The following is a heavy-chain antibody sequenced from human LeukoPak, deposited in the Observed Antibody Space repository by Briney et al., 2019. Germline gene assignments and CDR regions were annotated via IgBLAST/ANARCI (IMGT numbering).Heavy chain of an antibody. CDR2: ISGSGGST. V-gene: IGHV3-23*01. J-gene: IGHJ4*02. Sequence: GGSLRLSCAASGFTFSSYAMSWVRQAPGKGLEWVSAISGSGGSTYYADSVKGRFTISRDNAKNSLYLQMNSLRAEDTAVYYCARDFVYPYYFDYWGQGTLVTVSS. CDR3: ARDFVYPYYFDY. D-gene: IGHD3-3*01. CDR1: GFTFSSYA.